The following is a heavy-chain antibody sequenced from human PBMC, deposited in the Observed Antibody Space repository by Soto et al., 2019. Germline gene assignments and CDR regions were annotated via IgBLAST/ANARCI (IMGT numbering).Heavy chain of an antibody. CDR1: GYTFTGYY. Sequence: ASVKVSCKAAGYTFTGYYMHWVLQAPGQGLEWMGWINPNSGGTNYAQKFQGRVTMTRDTSISTAYMELSRLRSDDTAVYYCATIERHGGIPGCWGQGTLVTVSS. CDR3: ATIERHGGIPGC. J-gene: IGHJ4*02. D-gene: IGHD2-15*01. CDR2: INPNSGGT. V-gene: IGHV1-2*02.